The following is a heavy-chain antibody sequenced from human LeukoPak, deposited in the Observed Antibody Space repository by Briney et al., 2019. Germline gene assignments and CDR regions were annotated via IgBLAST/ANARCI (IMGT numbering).Heavy chain of an antibody. CDR1: GGSISSYY. Sequence: PSETLSLTRTVSGGSISSYYWSWIRQPPGKGLEWIGYIYYSGSTNYNPSLKSRVTISVDTSKNQFSLKLSSVTAADTAVYYCARENVLLWFGELLVAFDIWGQETMVTVSS. D-gene: IGHD3-10*01. J-gene: IGHJ3*02. CDR3: ARENVLLWFGELLVAFDI. CDR2: IYYSGST. V-gene: IGHV4-59*01.